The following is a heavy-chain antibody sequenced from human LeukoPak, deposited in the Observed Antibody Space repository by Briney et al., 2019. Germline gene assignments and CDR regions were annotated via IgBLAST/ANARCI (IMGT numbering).Heavy chain of an antibody. CDR1: GYTFTSYD. D-gene: IGHD6-6*01. J-gene: IGHJ4*02. Sequence: ASVKVSCKASGYTFTSYDINWVRQATGQGLEWMGWMNPNSGDTGYAQKFQGRVTITADKSTSTAYMELSSLRSEDTAVYYCARDSRSSSPTWGQGTLVTVSS. CDR2: MNPNSGDT. CDR3: ARDSRSSSPT. V-gene: IGHV1-8*01.